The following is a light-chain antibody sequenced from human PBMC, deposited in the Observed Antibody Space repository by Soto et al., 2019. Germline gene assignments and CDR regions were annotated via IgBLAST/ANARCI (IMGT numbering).Light chain of an antibody. J-gene: IGLJ1*01. CDR2: EVS. Sequence: QSVLTQPPSASGSPGQSVTISCTGTSSDVGGYNYVSWYQQHPGKAPKLVIYEVSKRPSGVPDRFSGSKSGNTASLTVSGLQAEDEADYYCSSYAGSNNLGVFGTGTKDTVL. CDR1: SSDVGGYNY. CDR3: SSYAGSNNLGV. V-gene: IGLV2-8*01.